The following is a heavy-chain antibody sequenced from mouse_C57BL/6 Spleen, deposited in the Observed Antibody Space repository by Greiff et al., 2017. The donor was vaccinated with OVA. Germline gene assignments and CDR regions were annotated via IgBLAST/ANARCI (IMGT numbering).Heavy chain of an antibody. D-gene: IGHD2-5*01. J-gene: IGHJ4*01. CDR3: AKNRVYYSNYRYYAMDY. Sequence: VQRVESGPGLVQPSQSLSITCTVSGFSLTSYGVHWVRQSPGKGLEWLGVIWRGGSTDYNAAFMSRLSITKDNSKSQVFFKMNRLQADDTAIYYCAKNRVYYSNYRYYAMDYWGQGTSVTVSS. CDR1: GFSLTSYG. V-gene: IGHV2-5*01. CDR2: IWRGGST.